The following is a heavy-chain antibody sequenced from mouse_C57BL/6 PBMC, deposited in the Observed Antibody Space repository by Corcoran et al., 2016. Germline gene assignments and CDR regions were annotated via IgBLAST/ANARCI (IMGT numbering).Heavy chain of an antibody. J-gene: IGHJ3*01. D-gene: IGHD2-1*01. V-gene: IGHV9-3*01. CDR1: GYTFATYG. Sequence: QIQLVQSGPELKKPGETVKISCKASGYTFATYGMSWVKQAPGKGLKWMGWINTYSGVPTYADDFKGRFAFSLETSASTAYLQINNLKNEDTATYFCARGGTFYPYAYWGQGTLVTVS. CDR3: ARGGTFYPYAY. CDR2: INTYSGVP.